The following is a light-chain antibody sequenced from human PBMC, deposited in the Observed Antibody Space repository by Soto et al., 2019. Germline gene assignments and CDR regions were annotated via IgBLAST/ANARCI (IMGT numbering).Light chain of an antibody. CDR3: LQDYTYPFT. CDR1: PVIRND. CDR2: GAS. V-gene: IGKV1-6*01. J-gene: IGKJ3*01. Sequence: AIQMTQSPSSLSASVGDRVTITCRASPVIRNDLGWYQQKPGKAPKLLISGASSLQSGVPSSFSGSGSGTDFTLTISSLQPEDFATYYCLQDYTYPFTFGPGTTVDVK.